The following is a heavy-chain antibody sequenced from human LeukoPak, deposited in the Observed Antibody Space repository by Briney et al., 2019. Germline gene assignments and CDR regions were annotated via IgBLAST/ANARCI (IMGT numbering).Heavy chain of an antibody. J-gene: IGHJ4*02. V-gene: IGHV3-7*01. CDR2: IKEDGSAK. CDR1: GFTFENYW. Sequence: GGSLRLSCAASGFTFENYWMSWVRQAPGKGLEWVAHIKEDGSAKYYVDSVRGRFSISRDNGQNSLYLQMNDLRIEDTAVYYCARECGGDCYSDYWGQGSLVTVSS. CDR3: ARECGGDCYSDY. D-gene: IGHD2-21*02.